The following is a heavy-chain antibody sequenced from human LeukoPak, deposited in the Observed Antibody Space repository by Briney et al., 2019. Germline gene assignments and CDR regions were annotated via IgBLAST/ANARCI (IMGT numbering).Heavy chain of an antibody. CDR2: IYYSGST. CDR3: ARGRIAAAVRCWFDP. CDR1: GGPISSSSYY. V-gene: IGHV4-39*01. Sequence: SETLSLTCTASGGPISSSSYYWGWIRQPPGKGLEWIGSIYYSGSTYYNPSLKSRVTISVDTSKNQFSLKLSSVTAADTAVYYCARGRIAAAVRCWFDPWGQGTLVTVSS. J-gene: IGHJ5*02. D-gene: IGHD6-13*01.